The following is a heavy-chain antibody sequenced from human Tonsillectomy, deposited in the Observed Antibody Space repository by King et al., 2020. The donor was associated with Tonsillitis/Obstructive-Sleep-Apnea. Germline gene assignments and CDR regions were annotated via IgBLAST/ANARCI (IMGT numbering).Heavy chain of an antibody. CDR3: ARAYYDFWSGYVNAFDI. Sequence: VQLVESGAEVKKPGESLKISCKGSGYSFTNYWIGWVRQMPGKGLEWMGIIYPGDSETRYSPSFEGQVTISADKSISTAYLQWGSLKASDTAMYYCARAYYDFWSGYVNAFDIWGQGTMVTVS. V-gene: IGHV5-51*01. D-gene: IGHD3-3*01. CDR1: GYSFTNYW. J-gene: IGHJ3*02. CDR2: IYPGDSET.